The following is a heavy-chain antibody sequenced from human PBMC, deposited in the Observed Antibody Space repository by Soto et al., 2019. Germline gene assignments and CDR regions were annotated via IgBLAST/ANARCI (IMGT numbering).Heavy chain of an antibody. Sequence: ASVKVSCKASGYTFTTYAMHWVRQAPGERLEWMGWINGDNGNTKYSQRFQGRVTISRDTSASTAYMELSSLRSEDTAVYYCATHPGTWTQRWLNYWGQGTLVTVSS. J-gene: IGHJ4*02. CDR3: ATHPGTWTQRWLNY. CDR1: GYTFTTYA. V-gene: IGHV1-3*01. D-gene: IGHD5-18*01. CDR2: INGDNGNT.